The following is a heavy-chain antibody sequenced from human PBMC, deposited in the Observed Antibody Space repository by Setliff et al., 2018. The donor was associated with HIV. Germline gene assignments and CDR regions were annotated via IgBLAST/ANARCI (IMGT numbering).Heavy chain of an antibody. J-gene: IGHJ4*02. D-gene: IGHD1-26*01. CDR3: ARDRGSGSWFDF. Sequence: SETLSLTCTVSGGSITSGSYYWSWIRQPAGKGLEWIGRFYTSGSTNYNPSLKSRVTMSVDTSKNQFSLKLSSVTAADTAVYYCARDRGSGSWFDFWGQGTLVTVSS. V-gene: IGHV4-61*02. CDR2: FYTSGST. CDR1: GGSITSGSYY.